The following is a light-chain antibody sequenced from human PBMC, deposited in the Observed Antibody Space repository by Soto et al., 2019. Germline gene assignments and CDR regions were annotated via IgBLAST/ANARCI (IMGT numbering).Light chain of an antibody. V-gene: IGKV3-11*01. Sequence: EIVLTQSPATLSLSPGERATLSCRASQSVSSYLAWYQQKPGQAPRLLIYDASNRATGSPARFSGSGYWTDFALTTNSLQPEDFAVCYCQQRSNWPSTFGGGTKVEIK. J-gene: IGKJ4*01. CDR3: QQRSNWPST. CDR1: QSVSSY. CDR2: DAS.